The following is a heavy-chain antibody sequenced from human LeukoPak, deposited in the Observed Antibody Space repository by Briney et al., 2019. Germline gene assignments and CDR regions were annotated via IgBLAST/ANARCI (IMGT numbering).Heavy chain of an antibody. CDR1: GGSISSYY. V-gene: IGHV4-59*01. CDR3: ARVSPGSYGMDV. J-gene: IGHJ6*02. Sequence: SETPSLTCTVSGGSISSYYWSWIRQPPGKGLEWIGYIYYSGSTNYNPSLKSRVTISVDTSKNQFSLKLSSVTAADTAVYYCARVSPGSYGMDVWGQGTTVTVSS. CDR2: IYYSGST. D-gene: IGHD3-10*01.